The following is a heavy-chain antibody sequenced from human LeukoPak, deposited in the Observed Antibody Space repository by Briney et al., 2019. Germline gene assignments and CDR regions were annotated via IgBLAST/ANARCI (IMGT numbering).Heavy chain of an antibody. CDR3: ARASSSWYYFDY. CDR1: GFTFSTYI. CDR2: IGTSTSYI. Sequence: PGGSLRLSCAASGFTFSTYIMNWVRQTPGKGLEWVSSIGTSTSYIYYADSVKGRFTISRDNAKNSLYLEMNSLRAEDTAVYYCARASSSWYYFDYWGQGTLVTVSS. D-gene: IGHD6-13*01. V-gene: IGHV3-21*01. J-gene: IGHJ4*02.